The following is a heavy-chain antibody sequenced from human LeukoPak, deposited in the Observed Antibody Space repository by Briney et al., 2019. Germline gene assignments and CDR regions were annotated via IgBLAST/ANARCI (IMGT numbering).Heavy chain of an antibody. CDR3: AGRIMTTDAFDI. D-gene: IGHD1-14*01. Sequence: SETLSLTCTVSGGSISSSSYYWGWIRQPPGKGLEWIGSIYYSGSTYYNPSLKSRVTISVDTSKNQFSLKLSSVTAADTAVYYCAGRIMTTDAFDIWGQGTMVTVSS. CDR2: IYYSGST. V-gene: IGHV4-39*01. J-gene: IGHJ3*02. CDR1: GGSISSSSYY.